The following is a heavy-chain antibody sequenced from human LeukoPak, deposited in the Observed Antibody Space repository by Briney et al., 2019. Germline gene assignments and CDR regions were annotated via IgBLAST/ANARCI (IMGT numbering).Heavy chain of an antibody. V-gene: IGHV4-59*01. Sequence: SETLSLTCNVSGDSISSDYWSWIRQPPGKGLEWIGHIYYSGSTNYNPSLKSRVTISVDASKNHFSLKVRSVTAADTAVYYCARYTESYPHGAFDIWGQGTMVTVSS. D-gene: IGHD1-26*01. CDR2: IYYSGST. CDR1: GDSISSDY. J-gene: IGHJ3*02. CDR3: ARYTESYPHGAFDI.